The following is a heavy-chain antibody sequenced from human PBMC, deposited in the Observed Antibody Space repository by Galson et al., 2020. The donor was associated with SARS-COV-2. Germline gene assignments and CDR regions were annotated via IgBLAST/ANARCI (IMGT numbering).Heavy chain of an antibody. D-gene: IGHD2-21*01. CDR2: IYSTGST. V-gene: IGHV4-59*01. J-gene: IGHJ6*01. Sequence: ASETLSLTCTVSGGSINYYYWSWIRQPPGKGLEWIGHIYSTGSTNYNHSLRSRVIISIDTSKKQFSLKLSSVTAADTTVYYCARVGPETSVIYYYGLDVWGQGTTVTVSS. CDR3: ARVGPETSVIYYYGLDV. CDR1: GGSINYYY.